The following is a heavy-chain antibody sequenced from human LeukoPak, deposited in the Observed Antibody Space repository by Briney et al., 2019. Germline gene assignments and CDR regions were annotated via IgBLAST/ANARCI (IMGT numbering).Heavy chain of an antibody. Sequence: SETLSLTCTVSGGSISGYYWSWIRQPPGKGLEWIGYIYYSASTNYNPSLKSRVTISVDTSKNQFSLKLSSVTAADTAVYYCARSNYCGGDCYSWDYWGQGTLVTVSS. CDR3: ARSNYCGGDCYSWDY. CDR2: IYYSAST. D-gene: IGHD2-21*02. V-gene: IGHV4-59*08. J-gene: IGHJ4*02. CDR1: GGSISGYY.